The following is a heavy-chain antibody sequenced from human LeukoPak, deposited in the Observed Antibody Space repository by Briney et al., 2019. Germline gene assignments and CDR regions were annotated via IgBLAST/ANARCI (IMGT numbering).Heavy chain of an antibody. Sequence: ASVKVCCKASGHTFTSYDINWERQATGQGLEWMGWMNPDSGNTGYAQKFQGRVTMTRNPSISTAYMELSSLTSEDTAVYYCARRIAAAGVGIVYWGQGTLVTVSS. CDR1: GHTFTSYD. J-gene: IGHJ4*02. CDR3: ARRIAAAGVGIVY. CDR2: MNPDSGNT. V-gene: IGHV1-8*01. D-gene: IGHD6-13*01.